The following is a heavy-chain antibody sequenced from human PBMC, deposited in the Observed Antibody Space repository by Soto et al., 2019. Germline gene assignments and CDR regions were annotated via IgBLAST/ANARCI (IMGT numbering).Heavy chain of an antibody. CDR3: ATLDIVVVPAASDYYMDV. D-gene: IGHD2-2*03. Sequence: PGGSLRLSCAASGFTFSSSWMHWVRQAPGKGLVWVSRISGGGSNIYYADSVKGRFTISRDNAKNSLYLQMNSLRAEDTAVYYCATLDIVVVPAASDYYMDVWGKGTTVTVSS. CDR1: GFTFSSSW. CDR2: ISGGGSNI. V-gene: IGHV3-21*01. J-gene: IGHJ6*03.